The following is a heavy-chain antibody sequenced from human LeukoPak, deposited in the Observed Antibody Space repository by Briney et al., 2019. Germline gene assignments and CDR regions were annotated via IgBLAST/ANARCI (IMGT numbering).Heavy chain of an antibody. CDR2: IYYSGST. J-gene: IGHJ4*02. CDR1: GGSISSYY. D-gene: IGHD7-27*01. CDR3: ARRHWGPIDY. V-gene: IGHV4-59*08. Sequence: SETLSLTCTVSGGSISSYYWSWIRQPPGKGLEWIGYIYYSGSTNYNPSPKSRVTMSVDTSKNQFSLKLSSVTAADTAVYYCARRHWGPIDYWGQGTLVTVSS.